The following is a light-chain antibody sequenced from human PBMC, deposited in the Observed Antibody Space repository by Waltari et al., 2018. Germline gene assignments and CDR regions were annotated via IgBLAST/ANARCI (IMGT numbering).Light chain of an antibody. Sequence: QSALTPPASMSASPGQSITISCPATNTDVGPYDLVSWYQQHPGRAPKLLIFQGTKRPSEVSGRFSGSKSADTASLTISGLQPEDEADYYCCSYAGTWLFGGGTKVTVL. V-gene: IGLV2-23*01. CDR1: NTDVGPYDL. J-gene: IGLJ3*02. CDR2: QGT. CDR3: CSYAGTWL.